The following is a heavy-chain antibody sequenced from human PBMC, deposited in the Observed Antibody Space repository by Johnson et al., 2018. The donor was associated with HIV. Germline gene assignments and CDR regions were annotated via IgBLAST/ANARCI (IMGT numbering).Heavy chain of an antibody. D-gene: IGHD3-22*01. CDR2: ISSSCGTI. V-gene: IGHV3-11*04. CDR3: AKDVGNYWPNAFDV. Sequence: HVQLVESGGDLVKPGGSLRLSCGASEFILSDYYISWVRQAPEKGLEWISYISSSCGTIFYADSVKGRFTISRDIAKNTLYLQMNSLRAEDTAVYYCAKDVGNYWPNAFDVWGQGTMLTVSS. CDR1: EFILSDYY. J-gene: IGHJ3*01.